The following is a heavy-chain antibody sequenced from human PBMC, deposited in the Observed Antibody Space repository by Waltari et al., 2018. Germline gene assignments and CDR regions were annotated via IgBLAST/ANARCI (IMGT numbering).Heavy chain of an antibody. CDR2: SRSKANSYAT. D-gene: IGHD6-19*01. Sequence: EVQLVESGGGLVQPGGSLRLSCAASGFTFSGSAMHWVRQASGKGLEWVGRSRSKANSYATAYAASVKGRFTISRDDSKNTAYLQMNSLKTEDTAVYYCTSLTVTGTNDYWGQGTLVTVSS. J-gene: IGHJ4*02. V-gene: IGHV3-73*01. CDR3: TSLTVTGTNDY. CDR1: GFTFSGSA.